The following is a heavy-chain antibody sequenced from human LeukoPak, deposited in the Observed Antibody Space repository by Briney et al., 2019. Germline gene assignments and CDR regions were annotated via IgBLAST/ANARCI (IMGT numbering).Heavy chain of an antibody. CDR1: GLTFSSYS. CDR3: AKVPDYYGSGRYH. Sequence: GGSLRLSCAASGLTFSSYSMNWVRQAPGKGLEWVSSISSSSSYIYYADSVKGRFTISRDNAKNSLYLQMNSLRAEDTAVYYCAKVPDYYGSGRYHWGQGTLVTVSS. J-gene: IGHJ4*02. D-gene: IGHD3-10*01. V-gene: IGHV3-21*01. CDR2: ISSSSSYI.